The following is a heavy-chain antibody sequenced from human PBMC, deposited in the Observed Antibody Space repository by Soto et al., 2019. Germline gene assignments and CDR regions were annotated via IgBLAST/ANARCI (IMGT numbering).Heavy chain of an antibody. Sequence: GGSLRLSCAASGFTFSSYAMSWVRQAPGKGLEWVSAISGSGGSTYYADSVKGRFTISRDNSKNTLYLQMNSLGAEDTAVYYCAKIPRRSIAAQWFDPWRQGTLVTVS. CDR3: AKIPRRSIAAQWFDP. J-gene: IGHJ5*02. CDR1: GFTFSSYA. CDR2: ISGSGGST. V-gene: IGHV3-23*01. D-gene: IGHD6-6*01.